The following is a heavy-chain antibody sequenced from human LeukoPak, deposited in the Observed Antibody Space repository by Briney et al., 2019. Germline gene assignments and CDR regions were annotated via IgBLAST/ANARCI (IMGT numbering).Heavy chain of an antibody. J-gene: IGHJ4*02. CDR2: ISSSSSYK. CDR1: GFTFNNYD. D-gene: IGHD6-19*01. Sequence: RSLRLSCEASGFTFNNYDMNWVPQAPGKGPEWVSSISSSSSYKYYADSVKGRFTISRDNAKNSLFLQMNSLRDEDTAVYYCTRGAVATTFDYWGQGTLVTVSS. V-gene: IGHV3-21*01. CDR3: TRGAVATTFDY.